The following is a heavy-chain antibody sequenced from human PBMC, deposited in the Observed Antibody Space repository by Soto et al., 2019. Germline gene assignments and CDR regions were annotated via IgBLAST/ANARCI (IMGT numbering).Heavy chain of an antibody. CDR3: ARDYLYAFDI. V-gene: IGHV3-48*02. J-gene: IGHJ3*02. CDR2: ISSRSTSK. Sequence: EVQLVESGGGLVQPGGSLRLSCAASGFTFSSYSMNWVRQAPGKGLEWVSYISSRSTSKYYEDSVRGRFTISRDNAKHSLYLQMNSLRDEDTAVYYCARDYLYAFDIWGQGTMVTVSP. CDR1: GFTFSSYS.